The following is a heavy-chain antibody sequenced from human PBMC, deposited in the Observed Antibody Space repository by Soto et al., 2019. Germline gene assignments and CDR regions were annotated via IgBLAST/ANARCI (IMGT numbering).Heavy chain of an antibody. V-gene: IGHV4-31*03. J-gene: IGHJ5*02. D-gene: IGHD3-10*01. CDR2: IYYSGST. CDR1: GGSISSGGYY. Sequence: SETLSLTCTVSGGSISSGGYYWSWIRQHPGKGLEWIGYIYYSGSTYYNPSLKSRVTISVDTSKNQFSLKLSSVTAADTAVYYCARNQAVTINWFDPWGQGTLVTVSS. CDR3: ARNQAVTINWFDP.